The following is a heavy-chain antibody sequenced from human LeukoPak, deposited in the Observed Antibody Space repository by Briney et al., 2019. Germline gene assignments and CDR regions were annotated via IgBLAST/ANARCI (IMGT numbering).Heavy chain of an antibody. V-gene: IGHV3-30*02. J-gene: IGHJ4*02. D-gene: IGHD3-16*01. CDR2: IRHDGSIK. CDR1: GFIFSTYG. Sequence: AGGSLRLSCAASGFIFSTYGMYWVRQAPGKGLDWVAFIRHDGSIKNYADSVKGRSTISRDNSKNTLYLQMNSLRAEDTAVYYCAKDSLADIDYWGQGTLVTVSS. CDR3: AKDSLADIDY.